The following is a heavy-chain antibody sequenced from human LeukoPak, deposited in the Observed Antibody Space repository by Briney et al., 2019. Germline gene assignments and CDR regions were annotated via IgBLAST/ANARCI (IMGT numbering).Heavy chain of an antibody. J-gene: IGHJ5*02. V-gene: IGHV4-30-2*01. Sequence: SETLSLTCTVSGDSITTGGYYWSWLRQPPGKGLEWMGYIHQSGDTYSNPSFRSRVAISADRSNNQFSLRVSSVTAADTAVYYCARMLAARPDDDRWGQGTLVTVSS. CDR3: ARMLAARPDDDR. D-gene: IGHD6-6*01. CDR1: GDSITTGGYY. CDR2: IHQSGDT.